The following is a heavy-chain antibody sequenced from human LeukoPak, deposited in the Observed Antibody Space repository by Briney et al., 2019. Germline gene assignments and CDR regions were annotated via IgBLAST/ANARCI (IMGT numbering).Heavy chain of an antibody. J-gene: IGHJ3*02. CDR1: GFTFSSYW. CDR3: TRSGRGGAFDI. Sequence: GGSLRLSCAASGFTFSSYWMHWVRQGPGKGLVWVSRMYSDGSRTTYADSVKGRFTISGDNAKNTLYLQKNSLRVEDTAMHYCTRSGRGGAFDIWGRGTMVTVSS. V-gene: IGHV3-74*03. CDR2: MYSDGSRT. D-gene: IGHD1-26*01.